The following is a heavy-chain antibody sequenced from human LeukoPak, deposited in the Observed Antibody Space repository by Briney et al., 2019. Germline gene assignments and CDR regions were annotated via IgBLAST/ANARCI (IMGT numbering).Heavy chain of an antibody. CDR1: GFTFSSYG. Sequence: QPGRSLRLSCAASGFTFSSYGMHWVRQAPGKGLEWVAVISYDGSNKYYADSVKGRFTISRDNSKNTLYLQMNSLRAEDTAVYYCAKDLYYDILTGYLDYWGQGTLVTVSS. J-gene: IGHJ4*02. D-gene: IGHD3-9*01. CDR3: AKDLYYDILTGYLDY. V-gene: IGHV3-30*18. CDR2: ISYDGSNK.